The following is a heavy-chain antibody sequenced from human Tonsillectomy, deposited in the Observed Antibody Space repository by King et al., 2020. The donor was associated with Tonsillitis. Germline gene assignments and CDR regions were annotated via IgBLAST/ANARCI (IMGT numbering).Heavy chain of an antibody. CDR3: ARDPATIQFDY. CDR1: GTSLSRDSSY. J-gene: IGHJ4*02. D-gene: IGHD3-3*01. V-gene: IGHV3-11*01. Sequence: VQLQESGPGLVKPSQTLSLTCTVSGTSLSRDSSYWNWIRQPAGKGLECISYISSSGTSIYYADSVKGRLTISRDNAKKSLYLEMNSLRPEDTAIYYCARDPATIQFDYWGPGTLVTVSS. CDR2: ISSSGTSI.